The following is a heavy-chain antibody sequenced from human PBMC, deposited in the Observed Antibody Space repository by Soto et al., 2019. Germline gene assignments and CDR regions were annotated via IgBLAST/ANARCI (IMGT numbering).Heavy chain of an antibody. CDR1: GVSINTFY. D-gene: IGHD3-10*01. J-gene: IGHJ4*02. CDR3: ARQIRDGSGTYHFDY. V-gene: IGHV4-59*08. Sequence: PSETLSLTCTVSGVSINTFYWNWIRQPPGKGLEWIGFISYSGTTNYNPSLKSRVTISIDTSRSQFSLKLTSVTAADTAVYYCARQIRDGSGTYHFDYWGQGTLVTVS. CDR2: ISYSGTT.